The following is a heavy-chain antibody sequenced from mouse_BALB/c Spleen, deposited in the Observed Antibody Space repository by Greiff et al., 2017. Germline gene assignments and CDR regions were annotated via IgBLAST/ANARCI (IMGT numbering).Heavy chain of an antibody. CDR2: IDPANGNT. CDR3: LLITTVEFDY. CDR1: GFNIKDTY. Sequence: EVKLQESGAELVKPGASVKLSCTASGFNIKDTYMHWVKQRPEQGLEWIGRIDPANGNTKYDPKFQGKATITADTSSNTAYLQLSSLTSEDTAVYYCLLITTVEFDYWGQGTTLTVSS. J-gene: IGHJ2*01. V-gene: IGHV14-3*02. D-gene: IGHD1-1*01.